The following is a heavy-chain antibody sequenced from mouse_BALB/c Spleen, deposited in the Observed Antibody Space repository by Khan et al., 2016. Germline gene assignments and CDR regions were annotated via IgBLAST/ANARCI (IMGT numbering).Heavy chain of an antibody. D-gene: IGHD2-1*01. CDR1: GYAFTTYN. J-gene: IGHJ3*01. CDR3: ARWDGNYVPFAY. CDR2: IDPYNGVS. Sequence: VQLQQPGPELVKPGASVKVSCKGSGYAFTTYNMYWVKQSHGKSLEWIGYIDPYNGVSSYNQKFKDKATLTVDESSNTAYMHLNSLTSEDSAVYYCARWDGNYVPFAYWGQGTLVTVSA. V-gene: IGHV1S135*01.